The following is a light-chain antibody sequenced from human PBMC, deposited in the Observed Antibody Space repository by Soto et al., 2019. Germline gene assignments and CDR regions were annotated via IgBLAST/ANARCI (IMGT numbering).Light chain of an antibody. CDR2: AAS. Sequence: IQMAPSAASLFFFAGDRVTITCRASQGISNFLAWYQQKPGKVPKLLIYAASTLQSGVPSRFSGSGSGTDFTLTISSLQPEDVATDYCQKYNIRPQTFGHGTRLEIK. CDR3: QKYNIRPQT. CDR1: QGISNF. V-gene: IGKV1-27*01. J-gene: IGKJ5*01.